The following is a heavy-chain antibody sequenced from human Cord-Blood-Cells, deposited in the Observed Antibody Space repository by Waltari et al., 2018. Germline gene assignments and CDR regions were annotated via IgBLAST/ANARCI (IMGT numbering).Heavy chain of an antibody. CDR2: TYYRSKWYN. Sequence: QVQLQQSGPGLVKPSQTLSLTCAISGDSVSSNSAAWNWIRQSPSRGLEWLGRTYYRSKWYNDYAVSGKSRITSNPDTSKNQFSLQLNSVTPEDTAVYYCARDIVVVPAANHYYYYGMDVWGQGTTVTVSS. CDR1: GDSVSSNSAA. CDR3: ARDIVVVPAANHYYYYGMDV. J-gene: IGHJ6*02. D-gene: IGHD2-2*01. V-gene: IGHV6-1*01.